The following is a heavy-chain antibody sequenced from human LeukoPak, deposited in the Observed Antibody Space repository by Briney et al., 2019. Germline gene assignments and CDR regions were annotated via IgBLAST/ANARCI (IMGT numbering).Heavy chain of an antibody. CDR2: INHSGST. Sequence: SETLSLTCAVYGGSFSNYYCSWIRQPPGKGLEWIGEINHSGSTNYNPSLKSRVTISVDTSKNQFSLKLSSVTAADTAVYYCARNFDYWGQGTLVTVSS. CDR3: ARNFDY. CDR1: GGSFSNYY. V-gene: IGHV4-34*01. J-gene: IGHJ4*02.